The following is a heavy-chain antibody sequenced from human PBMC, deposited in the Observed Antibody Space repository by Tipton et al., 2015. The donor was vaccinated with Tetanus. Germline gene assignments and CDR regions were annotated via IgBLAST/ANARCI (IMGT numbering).Heavy chain of an antibody. V-gene: IGHV5-51*01. CDR2: IDPGDSES. J-gene: IGHJ4*02. CDR1: GYNFTKYW. D-gene: IGHD2-2*01. CDR3: AKHRKALLVPVAFDS. Sequence: VQLVQSGAEVKKPGESLRISCTASGYNFTKYWIGWVRQMPGKGLEWMGIIDPGDSESKYSPSFRGQVTFSADRSTNTVYLQWSSLKAADTAFYYCAKHRKALLVPVAFDSWGQGALAIVSS.